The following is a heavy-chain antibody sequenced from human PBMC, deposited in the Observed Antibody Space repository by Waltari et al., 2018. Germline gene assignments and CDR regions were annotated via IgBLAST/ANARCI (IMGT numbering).Heavy chain of an antibody. CDR3: TTGLLWFRGNLGY. J-gene: IGHJ4*02. CDR2: IKSKTDGGTT. Sequence: EVQLVAYGGGLVKPGGSRRLTCAASGFTFSNAWMSWARQAPGKGLEGVGRIKSKTDGGTTDYAAPVKGRFTISRDDSKNTLYLQMNSLKTEDTAVYYCTTGLLWFRGNLGYWGQGTLVTVSS. V-gene: IGHV3-15*01. CDR1: GFTFSNAW. D-gene: IGHD3-10*01.